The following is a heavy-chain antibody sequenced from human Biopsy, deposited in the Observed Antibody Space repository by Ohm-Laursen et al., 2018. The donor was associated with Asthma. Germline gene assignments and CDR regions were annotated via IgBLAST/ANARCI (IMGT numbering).Heavy chain of an antibody. J-gene: IGHJ4*02. V-gene: IGHV3-30*18. CDR3: AKRRGYSGHDNDY. CDR1: GFMFRSFG. CDR2: ISYDGNHK. D-gene: IGHD5-12*01. Sequence: RSLRLSCAASGFMFRSFGMHWVRQAPGKGLEWVAVISYDGNHKFYKDSVKGRFTISRDNSKNTLHLQMNSLRTEDTAVYYCAKRRGYSGHDNDYWGQGTLVIVSS.